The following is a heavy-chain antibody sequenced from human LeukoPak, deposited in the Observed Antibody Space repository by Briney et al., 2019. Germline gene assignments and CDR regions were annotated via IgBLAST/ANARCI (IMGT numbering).Heavy chain of an antibody. Sequence: GASVKVSCKASGNTFTRYYMHWVRQAPGQGLEWMGIIKPSGGSTSYAQKFQGRVTMTRDTSISTAYMELSRLRSDDTAVYYCARDRPGYCNGGSCYSSLLDYWGQGTLVTVSS. D-gene: IGHD2-15*01. CDR1: GNTFTRYY. J-gene: IGHJ4*02. CDR2: IKPSGGST. CDR3: ARDRPGYCNGGSCYSSLLDY. V-gene: IGHV1-46*01.